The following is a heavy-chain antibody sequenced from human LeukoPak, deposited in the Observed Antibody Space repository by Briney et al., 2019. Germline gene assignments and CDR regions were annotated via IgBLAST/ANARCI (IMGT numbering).Heavy chain of an antibody. J-gene: IGHJ3*01. D-gene: IGHD5-12*01. CDR1: GFSFSDYY. CDR3: ARDSAGAYGGYVVDAFDL. Sequence: PGGSLRLSCAASGFSFSDYYMSWIRQAPGKGLEWVSYISSSGSTIHYADSVKGRFTISRDNARNSLYLQMNSLRAEDTAVYYCARDSAGAYGGYVVDAFDLWGQGTMVTVSS. CDR2: ISSSGSTI. V-gene: IGHV3-11*01.